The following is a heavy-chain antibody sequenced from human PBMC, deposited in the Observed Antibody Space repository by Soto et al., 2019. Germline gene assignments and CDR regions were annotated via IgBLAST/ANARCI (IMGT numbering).Heavy chain of an antibody. Sequence: PSXTLYLTCTVSGDSISSYSCSWIQQPPGKGLEWIGNIHYNGNTKYSPSLKGRVTMSVDTSKNHFSLKLISVTTADTAVYFCAREGNLGRWIQPLDSWGQGTLVTVSS. J-gene: IGHJ4*02. CDR1: GDSISSYS. CDR3: AREGNLGRWIQPLDS. D-gene: IGHD2-2*03. V-gene: IGHV4-59*01. CDR2: IHYNGNT.